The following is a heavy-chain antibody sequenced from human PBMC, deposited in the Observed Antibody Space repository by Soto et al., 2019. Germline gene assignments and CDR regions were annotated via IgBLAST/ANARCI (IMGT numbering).Heavy chain of an antibody. CDR2: IYPGDSDT. D-gene: IGHD6-13*01. CDR3: ARTSAAGKYYYGMDV. Sequence: ESLKISCKGSGYSFTSYWIGWVRQMPGKGLEWMGIIYPGDSDTRYSPSFQGQVTISADKSISTAYLQWSSLRASDTAMYYCARTSAAGKYYYGMDVWGQGTTVTVSS. V-gene: IGHV5-51*01. J-gene: IGHJ6*02. CDR1: GYSFTSYW.